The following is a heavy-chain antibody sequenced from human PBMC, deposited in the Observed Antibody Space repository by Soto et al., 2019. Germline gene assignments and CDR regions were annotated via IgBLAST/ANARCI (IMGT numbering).Heavy chain of an antibody. V-gene: IGHV1-2*02. CDR2: INPKSGGT. Sequence: GASVKVSCKASGYTFSGYYMHWVRQAPGQGLEWMGWINPKSGGTKYAQKFQGRVTMTRDTSISTAYMEPSSLRYDDTAVYYCARTYYYDSSGYYCIGYWGQGTQVTVSS. CDR3: ARTYYYDSSGYYCIGY. D-gene: IGHD3-22*01. J-gene: IGHJ4*02. CDR1: GYTFSGYY.